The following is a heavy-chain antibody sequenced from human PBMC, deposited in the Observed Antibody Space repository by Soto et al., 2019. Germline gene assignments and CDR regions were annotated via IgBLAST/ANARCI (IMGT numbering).Heavy chain of an antibody. CDR3: GLLIAVAAPVDY. CDR1: GGTFSSYA. V-gene: IGHV1-69*13. Sequence: SVKVSCKASGGTFSSYARSWVRQAPGQGLEWMGGIIPIFGTANYAQKFQGRVTITADESTSTAYMELSSLRSEDTAVYYCGLLIAVAAPVDYWGQGTLVTVSS. D-gene: IGHD6-19*01. J-gene: IGHJ4*02. CDR2: IIPIFGTA.